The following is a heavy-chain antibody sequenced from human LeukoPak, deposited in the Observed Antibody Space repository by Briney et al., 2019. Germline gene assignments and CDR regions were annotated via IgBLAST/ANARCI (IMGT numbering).Heavy chain of an antibody. CDR1: GFTFSKYA. D-gene: IGHD3-9*01. V-gene: IGHV3-23*01. Sequence: GGSLRLSCAASGFTFSKYAMSWVRQAPGKGLEWVSGISGSGDSTRYADSVKGRVTISRDNYRNTLYLQMNSLRAEDTAVWYWAKQLTLPQGWFDPWGQGTLVTVSS. J-gene: IGHJ5*02. CDR2: ISGSGDST. CDR3: AKQLTLPQGWFDP.